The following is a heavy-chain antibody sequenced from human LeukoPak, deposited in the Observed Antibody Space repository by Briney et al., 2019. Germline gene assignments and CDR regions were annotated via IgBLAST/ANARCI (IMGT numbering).Heavy chain of an antibody. CDR2: IKHDGSEK. V-gene: IGHV3-7*01. D-gene: IGHD2-15*01. CDR3: ARARYLNS. J-gene: IGHJ4*02. CDR1: GFTLSDNC. Sequence: GGSLRLSCVASGFTLSDNCMTWIRQAPGKGLEWVANIKHDGSEKNYVDSVKGRFTISRDNAKNSVYLQMDRLRAEDTAVYYCARARYLNSWGQGTLVTVSS.